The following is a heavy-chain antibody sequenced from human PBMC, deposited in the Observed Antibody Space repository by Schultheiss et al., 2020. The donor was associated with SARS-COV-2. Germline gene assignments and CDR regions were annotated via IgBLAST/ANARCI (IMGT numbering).Heavy chain of an antibody. D-gene: IGHD3-3*01. CDR3: ARGSSYVTYYDFWSGKGWFDP. CDR1: GGSFSGHY. V-gene: IGHV4-34*01. CDR2: INHSGST. Sequence: SETLSLTCAVYGGSFSGHYWSWIRQPPGKGLEWIGEINHSGSTNYNPSLKSRVTISVDTSKNQFSLKLSSVTAADTAVYYCARGSSYVTYYDFWSGKGWFDPWGQGTLVTVSS. J-gene: IGHJ5*02.